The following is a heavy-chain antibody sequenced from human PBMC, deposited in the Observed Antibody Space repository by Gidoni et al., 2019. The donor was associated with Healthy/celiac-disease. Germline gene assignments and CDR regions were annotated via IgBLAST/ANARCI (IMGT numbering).Heavy chain of an antibody. CDR2: RSSDGSTK. Sequence: QVQLVESGGGVDQPGRSLSLSWAASGFTFSSDGMPWVRQAPGKGMEVVAVRSSDGSTKYYADPVKGRFTISRDNSKNTLYLQMNSLRAEDTAVYYCAKAQPDIVFVYDAFDIWGQGTMVTVSS. CDR1: GFTFSSDG. V-gene: IGHV3-30*18. D-gene: IGHD2-15*01. CDR3: AKAQPDIVFVYDAFDI. J-gene: IGHJ3*02.